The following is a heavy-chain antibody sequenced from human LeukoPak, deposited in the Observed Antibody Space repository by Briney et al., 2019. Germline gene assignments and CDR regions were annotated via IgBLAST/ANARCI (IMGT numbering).Heavy chain of an antibody. CDR1: GFTFSGYA. CDR3: AKDRLELHDYYMAV. D-gene: IGHD1-7*01. Sequence: PGGSLRLSCAASGFTFSGYAMSWVRQAPGKGLEWVPAISGSGANTYSVGSVKGRFTISRDNSKNTLFLQMNSLRAEDTAVYYCAKDRLELHDYYMAVWGKGTTVTVSS. CDR2: ISGSGANT. V-gene: IGHV3-23*01. J-gene: IGHJ6*03.